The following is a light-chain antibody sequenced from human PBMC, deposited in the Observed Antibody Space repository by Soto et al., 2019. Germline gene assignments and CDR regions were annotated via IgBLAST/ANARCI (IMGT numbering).Light chain of an antibody. V-gene: IGKV3-20*01. CDR3: QQYGSLSWT. J-gene: IGKJ1*01. CDR2: GAS. Sequence: DIVLTQSPGTLSLSPVERATLSCMASQSVSSNYLAWYQQKPGQAPRLLIHGASTRATGVPDRFSGSGSGTDFTLTISRLEPEDFAVYHCQQYGSLSWTFGQGTKV. CDR1: QSVSSNY.